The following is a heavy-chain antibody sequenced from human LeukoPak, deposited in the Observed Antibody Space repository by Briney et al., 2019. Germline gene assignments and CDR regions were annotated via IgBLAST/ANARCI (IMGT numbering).Heavy chain of an antibody. CDR3: ARESPSAAAGETIDQ. CDR1: GYTFTGYF. D-gene: IGHD6-13*01. V-gene: IGHV1-2*02. CDR2: INPNNGGT. J-gene: IGHJ4*02. Sequence: ASVKVSCKASGYTFTGYFIHWVRQAPGQGLEWMGWINPNNGGTNFAQRFQGRVTMTRDTSISTAYMELSRLRSDDTAVYYCARESPSAAAGETIDQWGQGTLVTVSS.